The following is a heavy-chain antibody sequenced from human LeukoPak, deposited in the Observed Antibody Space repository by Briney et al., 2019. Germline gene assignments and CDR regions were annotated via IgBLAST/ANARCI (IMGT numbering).Heavy chain of an antibody. V-gene: IGHV3-30*02. D-gene: IGHD3-22*01. CDR1: GFTFSSYG. CDR2: IRYDGSNK. CDR3: AKDSTYYYDSSGLSPLDY. J-gene: IGHJ4*02. Sequence: GGSLRLSCAASGFTFSSYGMHWVRQAPGKGLEWVAFIRYDGSNKYYADSVKGRFTISRDNSKNTLYLQMNSLRAEDTAVYYCAKDSTYYYDSSGLSPLDYWGQGTLVTVSS.